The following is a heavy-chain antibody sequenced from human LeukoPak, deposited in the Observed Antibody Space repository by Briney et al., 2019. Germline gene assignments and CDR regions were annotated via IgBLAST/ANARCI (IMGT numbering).Heavy chain of an antibody. Sequence: GGSLRLSCAASGFTFSDNYMSWIRQAPGKGLEWVSYISSSGSTIYYADSVKGRFTISRDNAKNSLYLQMNSLRAEDTAVYYCAREYLMYYFDYWGQGTLVTVSS. V-gene: IGHV3-11*01. D-gene: IGHD2-8*01. CDR2: ISSSGSTI. J-gene: IGHJ4*02. CDR1: GFTFSDNY. CDR3: AREYLMYYFDY.